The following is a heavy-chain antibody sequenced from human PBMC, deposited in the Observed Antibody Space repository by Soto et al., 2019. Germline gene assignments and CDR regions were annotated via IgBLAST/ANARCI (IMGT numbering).Heavy chain of an antibody. Sequence: ASVKVSCKASGYTFTNYYIHWVRQAPGQGLEWMGLINPADGWTTYAQEFQGAVTMTRDTSTSTVYMELRSLLYDDTAFYYCAREDRSTDHWGQGTLVTVSS. CDR1: GYTFTNYY. J-gene: IGHJ4*02. CDR2: INPADGWT. CDR3: AREDRSTDH. V-gene: IGHV1-46*01.